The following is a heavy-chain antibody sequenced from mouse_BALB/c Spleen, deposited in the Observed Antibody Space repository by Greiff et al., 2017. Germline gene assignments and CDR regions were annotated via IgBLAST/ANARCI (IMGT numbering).Heavy chain of an antibody. CDR1: GFTFSSFG. CDR2: ISSGSSTI. J-gene: IGHJ4*01. V-gene: IGHV5-17*02. Sequence: EVHLVESGGGLVQPGGSRKLSCAASGFTFSSFGMHWVRQAPEKGLEWVAYISSGSSTIYYADTVKGRFTISRDNPKNTLFLQMTSLRSEDTAMYYCARRETVVAPYAMDYWGQGTSVTVAS. D-gene: IGHD1-1*01. CDR3: ARRETVVAPYAMDY.